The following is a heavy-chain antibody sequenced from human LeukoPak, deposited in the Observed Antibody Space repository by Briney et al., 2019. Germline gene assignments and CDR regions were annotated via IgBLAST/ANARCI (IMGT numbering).Heavy chain of an antibody. CDR1: GFTFSSYA. CDR3: AKDGYYYDSSGYLDY. J-gene: IGHJ4*02. Sequence: GGSLRFSCAASGFTFSSYAMSWVRQAPGKGLEWVSAISGSGGSTYYADSVKGRFTISRDNSKNTLYLQMNSLRAEDTAVYYCAKDGYYYDSSGYLDYWGQGTLVTVSS. CDR2: ISGSGGST. V-gene: IGHV3-23*01. D-gene: IGHD3-22*01.